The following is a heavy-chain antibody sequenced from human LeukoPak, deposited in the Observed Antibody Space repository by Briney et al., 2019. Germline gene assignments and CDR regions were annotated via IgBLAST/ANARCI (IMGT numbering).Heavy chain of an antibody. V-gene: IGHV3-43*01. CDR3: EKDIRVAAAGLDY. CDR1: GFTFDDYT. J-gene: IGHJ4*02. D-gene: IGHD6-13*01. Sequence: GGSLRLSCAASGFTFDDYTMHSVRHAAGKGLGWDSLISWDGGSTYYADSVRGRFTISRDNSKNSLYLQMNSLRTEDTAFYYCEKDIRVAAAGLDYWGQGTLVTVSS. CDR2: ISWDGGST.